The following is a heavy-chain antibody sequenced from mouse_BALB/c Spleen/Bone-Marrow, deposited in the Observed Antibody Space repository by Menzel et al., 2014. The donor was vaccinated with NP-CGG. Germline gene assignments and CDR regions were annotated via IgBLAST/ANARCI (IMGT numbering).Heavy chain of an antibody. J-gene: IGHJ3*01. D-gene: IGHD1-2*01. CDR3: AREAGTTARFAY. CDR2: IHYSGST. Sequence: VQLKESGPVLVKPSQSLSLTCTVTAYSITSGYGWHWIRQFPGNKLEWMGYIHYSGSTHYIPSLKSRISITRDTSKNQFFLQLNSVTTEDTATYYCAREAGTTARFAYWGQGTLVTVSA. V-gene: IGHV3-1*02. CDR1: AYSITSGYG.